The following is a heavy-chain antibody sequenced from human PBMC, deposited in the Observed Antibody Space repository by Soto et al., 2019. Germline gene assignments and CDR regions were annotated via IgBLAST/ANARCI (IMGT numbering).Heavy chain of an antibody. V-gene: IGHV3-74*03. J-gene: IGHJ3*02. D-gene: IGHD2-2*01. CDR2: VNTDGGTS. Sequence: EVQLVESGGDLVRPGGSLRLSCAASGFTFSGHWMHWVRQVPGKGLGWVSRVNTDGGTSAYADSVKGRFTISRENAKNTLSLQMSGLRAEDAAVYYCAREAGYCSRTSCYRRAFDTWGQGTTVSVSS. CDR1: GFTFSGHW. CDR3: AREAGYCSRTSCYRRAFDT.